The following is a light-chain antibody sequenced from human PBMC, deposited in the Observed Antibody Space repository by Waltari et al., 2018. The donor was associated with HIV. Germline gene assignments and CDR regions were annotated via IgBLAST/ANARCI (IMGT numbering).Light chain of an antibody. J-gene: IGLJ3*02. V-gene: IGLV1-40*01. CDR1: SSTIGPGYD. CDR2: SNP. Sequence: QSVLTQQPSVSGAPGQRVTISCTGSSSTIGPGYDVHWYQQLPGTAPKLLIFSNPHRPSWVPDRFSGSKSGTSASLAITGLQAEDEADYYCQSYDRSLSGSVFGGGTKLTVL. CDR3: QSYDRSLSGSV.